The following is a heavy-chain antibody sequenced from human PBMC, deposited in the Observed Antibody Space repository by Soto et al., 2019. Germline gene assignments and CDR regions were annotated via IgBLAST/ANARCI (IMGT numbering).Heavy chain of an antibody. Sequence: ASVKVSCKASGYTFTRSGLSWVRQASGPGLEWMGWISAYNGNTNYAQNRQGRVTMTTDTTTSTAYRELRGLRSDDAAVYDCARTVAGYFDYWGQGTLVTVSS. CDR1: GYTFTRSG. CDR2: ISAYNGNT. D-gene: IGHD6-19*01. V-gene: IGHV1-18*01. CDR3: ARTVAGYFDY. J-gene: IGHJ4*02.